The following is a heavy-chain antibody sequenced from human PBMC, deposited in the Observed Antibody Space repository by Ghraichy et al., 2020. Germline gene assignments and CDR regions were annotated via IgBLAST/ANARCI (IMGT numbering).Heavy chain of an antibody. V-gene: IGHV4-34*01. CDR1: GGSFSGYY. Sequence: SETLSLTCAVYGGSFSGYYWSWIRQPPGKGLEWIGEINHSGSTNYNPSLKSRVTISVDTSKNQFSLKLSSVTAADTAVYYCARGRHRTGRQKYNWFDPWGQGTLVTVSS. CDR2: INHSGST. CDR3: ARGRHRTGRQKYNWFDP. J-gene: IGHJ5*02. D-gene: IGHD1-1*01.